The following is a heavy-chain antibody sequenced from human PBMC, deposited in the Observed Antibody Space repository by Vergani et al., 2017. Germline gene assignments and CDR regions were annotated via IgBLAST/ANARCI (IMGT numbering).Heavy chain of an antibody. CDR1: GYTFSSYA. CDR3: AKDMYSSSWSSGDFDY. J-gene: IGHJ4*02. CDR2: ISGSGGST. D-gene: IGHD6-13*01. Sequence: EVQLLESGGGLVQPGGSLRLSCAASGYTFSSYAMSWVRQAPGKGLEWVSAISGSGGSTYYADSVKGRFTISRDNSKNTLYLQMNSLRAEDTAVYYCAKDMYSSSWSSGDFDYWGQGTLVTVSS. V-gene: IGHV3-23*01.